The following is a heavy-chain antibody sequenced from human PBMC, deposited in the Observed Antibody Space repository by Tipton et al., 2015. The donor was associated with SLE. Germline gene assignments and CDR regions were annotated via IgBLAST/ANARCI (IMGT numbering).Heavy chain of an antibody. CDR3: ASHSSSWFLDY. CDR2: IYYSGST. D-gene: IGHD6-13*01. J-gene: IGHJ4*02. V-gene: IGHV4-61*08. Sequence: TLSLTCIVSGGSISSGGYYWSWIRQHPGKGPEWIGYIYYSGSTNYNPSLKSRVTISVDTSKNQFSLKLSSVTAADTAVYYCASHSSSWFLDYWGQGTLVTVSS. CDR1: GGSISSGGYY.